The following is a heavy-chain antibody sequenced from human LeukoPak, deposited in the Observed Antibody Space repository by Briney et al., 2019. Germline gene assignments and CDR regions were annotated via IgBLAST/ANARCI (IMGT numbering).Heavy chain of an antibody. Sequence: SETLSLTCTVSGASISTYYWSWIRQPPGKGLEWIGYIYYSVTTNYNPSLQSRVTIEIDTSKNQVSLEVTSVTAADTAVYYCARRVVESAAVTERNWFDPWGQGTLVTVSS. V-gene: IGHV4-59*08. D-gene: IGHD6-13*01. CDR1: GASISTYY. J-gene: IGHJ5*02. CDR3: ARRVVESAAVTERNWFDP. CDR2: IYYSVTT.